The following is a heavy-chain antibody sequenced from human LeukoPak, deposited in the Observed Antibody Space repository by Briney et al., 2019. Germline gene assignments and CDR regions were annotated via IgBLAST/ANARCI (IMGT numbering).Heavy chain of an antibody. D-gene: IGHD3-10*02. CDR3: AELGITMIGGV. CDR2: IKQDGSEK. CDR1: GFTFTSYW. Sequence: GGSLRLSCAASGFTFTSYWMSWVRQAPGKGLEWVANIKQDGSEKYYVDSVKGRFTISRDNAKNSLYLQMNSLRAEDTAVYYCAELGITMIGGVWGKGTTVTISS. V-gene: IGHV3-7*01. J-gene: IGHJ6*04.